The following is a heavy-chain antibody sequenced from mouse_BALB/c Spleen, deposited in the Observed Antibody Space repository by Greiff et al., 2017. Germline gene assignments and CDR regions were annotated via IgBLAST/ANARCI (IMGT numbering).Heavy chain of an antibody. V-gene: IGHV5-6-3*01. D-gene: IGHD2-4*01. CDR2: INSNGGST. CDR3: ARDRDYDYVYYYAMDY. J-gene: IGHJ4*01. Sequence: EVKLMESGGGLVQPGGSLKLSCAASGFTFSSYGMSWVRQTPDKRLELVATINSNGGSTYYPDSVKGRFTISRDNAKNTLYLQMSSLKSEDTVMYYCARDRDYDYVYYYAMDYWGQGTSVTVSS. CDR1: GFTFSSYG.